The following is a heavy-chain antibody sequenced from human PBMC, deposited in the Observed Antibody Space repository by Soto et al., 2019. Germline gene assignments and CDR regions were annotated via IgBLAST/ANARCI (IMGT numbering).Heavy chain of an antibody. CDR2: IYYSGST. V-gene: IGHV4-31*03. J-gene: IGHJ6*02. Sequence: QVQLQESGPGLVKPSQTLSLTCTVSGGSISSGGYYWSWIRQHPGKGLEWIGYIYYSGSTYYNPSLKSRVTISVDTSKNQFSLKLSSVTAXDTXVYYCAREHPTGSGTGTTDYYGMDVWGQGTTVTVSS. CDR3: AREHPTGSGTGTTDYYGMDV. CDR1: GGSISSGGYY. D-gene: IGHD1-7*01.